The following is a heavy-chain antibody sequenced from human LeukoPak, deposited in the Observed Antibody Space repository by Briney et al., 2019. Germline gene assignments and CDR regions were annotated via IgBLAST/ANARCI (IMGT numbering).Heavy chain of an antibody. V-gene: IGHV3-21*01. Sequence: GGSLRLPCAASGFTFSSYTMNWVRQAPGKGLEWVSFISSSTYINYADSVKGRFTISRDNAKNSLYLQMNSLRAEDTAVYYCARDRSPGNFDYWGQGTLVTVSS. J-gene: IGHJ4*02. CDR3: ARDRSPGNFDY. CDR1: GFTFSSYT. CDR2: ISSSTYI. D-gene: IGHD3-10*01.